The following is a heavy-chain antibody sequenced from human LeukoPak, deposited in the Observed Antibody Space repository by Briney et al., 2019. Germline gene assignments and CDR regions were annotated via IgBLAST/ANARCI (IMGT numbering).Heavy chain of an antibody. CDR2: IISDSSYK. J-gene: IGHJ4*02. V-gene: IGHV3-21*01. Sequence: SGGSLRLSCAASGFIFSSYSMNWVRQAPGKGLEWVSSIISDSSYKYYADSVKGRFTISRDNAKNSLYPQMNSLRVEDTAIYYCARAGSYYDSSGYYFYFDYWGQGTLVTVSS. D-gene: IGHD3-22*01. CDR3: ARAGSYYDSSGYYFYFDY. CDR1: GFIFSSYS.